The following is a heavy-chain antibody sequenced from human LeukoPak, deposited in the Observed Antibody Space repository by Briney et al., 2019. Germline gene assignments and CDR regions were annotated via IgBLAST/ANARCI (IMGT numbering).Heavy chain of an antibody. J-gene: IGHJ5*02. CDR2: ISWDGGTT. CDR1: GFTFDDYT. CDR3: AKGDSGSYYDNWFDP. Sequence: GGSLRLSCAASGFTFDDYTMHWVRQAPGKGLEWVSLISWDGGTTYSADSVKGRFTISRDNSKNSLYLQMNSLRTEDTAFYYCAKGDSGSYYDNWFDPWGQGTLVTVSS. D-gene: IGHD1-26*01. V-gene: IGHV3-43*01.